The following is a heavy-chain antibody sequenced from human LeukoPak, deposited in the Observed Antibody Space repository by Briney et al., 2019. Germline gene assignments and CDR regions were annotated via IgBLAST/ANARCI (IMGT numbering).Heavy chain of an antibody. D-gene: IGHD2-2*01. CDR1: GSFSSYV. CDR3: AKDLILVLPAAYGY. J-gene: IGHJ4*02. V-gene: IGHV3-23*01. CDR2: LSASGGST. Sequence: PGGSLRPSCAASGSFSSYVMTWVRQAPGRGLEWVSTLSASGGSTYYADSVKGRFTISRDNSKNTLYLQMSSLRAEDTAVYFCAKDLILVLPAAYGYWGQGTLVTVSS.